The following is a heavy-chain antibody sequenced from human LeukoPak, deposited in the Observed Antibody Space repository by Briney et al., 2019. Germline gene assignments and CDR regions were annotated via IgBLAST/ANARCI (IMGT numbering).Heavy chain of an antibody. Sequence: SKTLSLTCAVYGGSFNGYYYNWIRQPPGKGLEWIGEINHSGSTNYNPSLKSRVTISVDTSKNQFSLKLSSVTAADTAVYYCARVRYSGSYSPLPDAFDIWGQGTMVTVSS. J-gene: IGHJ3*02. CDR3: ARVRYSGSYSPLPDAFDI. V-gene: IGHV4-34*01. CDR2: INHSGST. D-gene: IGHD1-26*01. CDR1: GGSFNGYY.